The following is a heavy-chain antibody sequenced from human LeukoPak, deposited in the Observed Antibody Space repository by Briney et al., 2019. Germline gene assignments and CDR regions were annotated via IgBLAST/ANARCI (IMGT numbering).Heavy chain of an antibody. CDR1: GYTLTELS. V-gene: IGHV1-24*01. CDR2: FDPEDGET. J-gene: IGHJ3*02. CDR3: ARREMTHDAFDI. D-gene: IGHD5-24*01. Sequence: GASVKVSCKVSGYTLTELSMHWVRQAPGKGLEGVGGFDPEDGETIYAQKFQGRVTMTEDTSTDTAYMELSSLRSEDTAVYYCARREMTHDAFDIWGQGTMVTVSS.